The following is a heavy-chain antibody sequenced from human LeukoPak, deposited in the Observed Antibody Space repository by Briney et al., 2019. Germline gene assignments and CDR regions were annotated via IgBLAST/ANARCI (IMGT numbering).Heavy chain of an antibody. J-gene: IGHJ4*02. CDR1: GFTDSSKY. CDR3: AKASRQAAVASPLDY. CDR2: IYSGGST. Sequence: GGSLRLSCAASGFTDSSKYMSWVRKATGKGPEWVSVIYSGGSTYYADSVKGRFTISRDNSKNTLYLQMNSLRADDTAVYYCAKASRQAAVASPLDYWGQGSLVTVSS. V-gene: IGHV3-53*01. D-gene: IGHD6-19*01.